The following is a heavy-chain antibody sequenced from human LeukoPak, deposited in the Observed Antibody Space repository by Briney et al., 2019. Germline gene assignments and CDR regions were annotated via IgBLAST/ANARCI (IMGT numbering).Heavy chain of an antibody. D-gene: IGHD4-23*01. J-gene: IGHJ4*02. Sequence: GGSLRLSCAGSGVTFSSYWMSWVRQAPGKGLEWVANIKQDGSEKYYVDSVKGRFTISRDNAKNSLYLQMNSLRAEVTAVYYCARDGFGNPLGYWGQGALVTVSS. CDR3: ARDGFGNPLGY. CDR2: IKQDGSEK. V-gene: IGHV3-7*05. CDR1: GVTFSSYW.